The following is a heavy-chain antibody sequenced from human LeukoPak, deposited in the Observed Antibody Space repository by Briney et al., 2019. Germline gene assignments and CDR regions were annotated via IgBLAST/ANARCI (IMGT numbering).Heavy chain of an antibody. CDR1: GFNFRIHD. V-gene: IGHV3-23*01. Sequence: PGGSLRLSCAASGFNFRIHDMSWVRQAPGKRLEWVSTISGRNTGTYYADSVKGRFTISRDSSKNTLYLQMNSLRAEDTAVYYCANPYGSGSYYMSALDIWGLGTMVTVSS. CDR2: ISGRNTGT. D-gene: IGHD3-10*01. CDR3: ANPYGSGSYYMSALDI. J-gene: IGHJ3*02.